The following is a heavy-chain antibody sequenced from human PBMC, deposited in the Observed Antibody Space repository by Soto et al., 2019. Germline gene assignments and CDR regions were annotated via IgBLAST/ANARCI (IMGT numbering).Heavy chain of an antibody. Sequence: GASVKVSCKASGFTFTSSAVQWVRQARGQRLEWIGWIVVGSGNANYAQKFQERVTITRDMSTSTAYMELSSLRSEDTAAYYCAAEREGHSSSFREENYYYYYGMDVWGQGTTVTVSS. CDR3: AAEREGHSSSFREENYYYYYGMDV. CDR2: IVVGSGNA. V-gene: IGHV1-58*01. CDR1: GFTFTSSA. J-gene: IGHJ6*02. D-gene: IGHD6-6*01.